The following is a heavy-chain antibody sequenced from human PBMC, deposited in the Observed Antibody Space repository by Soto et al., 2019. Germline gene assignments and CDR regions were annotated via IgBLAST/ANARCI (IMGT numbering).Heavy chain of an antibody. V-gene: IGHV4-30-2*01. CDR2: IYHSGST. Sequence: SXTLSLTCAVSGGSISSGGYSWSWIRQPPGKGLEWIGYIYHSGSTYYNPSLKSRVTISVDRSKNQFSLKLSSVTAADTAVYYCASLQYYDFWSGYYTDPKGAWLAPWGQGTLVTVYS. CDR3: ASLQYYDFWSGYYTDPKGAWLAP. J-gene: IGHJ5*02. D-gene: IGHD3-3*01. CDR1: GGSISSGGYS.